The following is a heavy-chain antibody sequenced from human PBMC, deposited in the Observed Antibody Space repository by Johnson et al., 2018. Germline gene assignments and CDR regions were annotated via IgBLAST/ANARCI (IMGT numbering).Heavy chain of an antibody. J-gene: IGHJ6*03. V-gene: IGHV3-64*01. D-gene: IGHD2-2*01. CDR3: ARDGTYCTSTSCGNYYDYYMDV. Sequence: VQLVESGGGVVQPGRSLRLSCAASGFTFRSYAMHWVRQAPGQGLESVSAISSNGGSTYYANSVKVRFTISSDNPKNTLFLQMGSLRAEDRDVDYCARDGTYCTSTSCGNYYDYYMDVWGKGTTVTVSS. CDR2: ISSNGGST. CDR1: GFTFRSYA.